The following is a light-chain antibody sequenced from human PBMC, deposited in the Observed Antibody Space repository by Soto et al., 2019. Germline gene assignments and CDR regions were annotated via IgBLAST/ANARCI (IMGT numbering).Light chain of an antibody. Sequence: EIVLTQSPATLSLSPGERATLSCRASQSVNNYLAWYQQKPGQAPRILIYDTSYRATGIPARFSGSGSGTDFTLTISSLEPEDFAVFYCQQRSIWPWTFGQGTKVEIK. V-gene: IGKV3-11*01. CDR1: QSVNNY. CDR3: QQRSIWPWT. CDR2: DTS. J-gene: IGKJ1*01.